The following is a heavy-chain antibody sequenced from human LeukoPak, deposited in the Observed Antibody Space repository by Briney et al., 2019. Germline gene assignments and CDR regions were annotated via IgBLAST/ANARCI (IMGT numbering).Heavy chain of an antibody. CDR2: IYHSGRT. D-gene: IGHD6-13*01. V-gene: IGHV4-38-2*02. Sequence: TSETLSLTCTVSGYSISSGYYWGWIRPPPGKGLEWIGSIYHSGRTFYNPSLKSRVTISVDTSKNQFSLKLTSVTAADTAVYYCARSKLEAAAGAYFDYWGQGTLVTVSS. J-gene: IGHJ4*02. CDR1: GYSISSGYY. CDR3: ARSKLEAAAGAYFDY.